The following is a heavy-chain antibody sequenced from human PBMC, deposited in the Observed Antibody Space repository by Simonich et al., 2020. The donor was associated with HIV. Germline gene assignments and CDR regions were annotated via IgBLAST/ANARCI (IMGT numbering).Heavy chain of an antibody. D-gene: IGHD3-9*01. CDR1: GGSFSGYY. J-gene: IGHJ3*02. CDR3: ARGDYYNIFTAYAFDI. CDR2: INHSGST. Sequence: QVHLQQWGAGLLKPSETLSFTCAVYGGSFSGYYWSWIRQPPGKGLEWIGEINHSGSTNYNPSLKSRVTVSVDTSKNQFSLKLSSVTAADTALYYCARGDYYNIFTAYAFDIWGQGTMVTVSS. V-gene: IGHV4-34*01.